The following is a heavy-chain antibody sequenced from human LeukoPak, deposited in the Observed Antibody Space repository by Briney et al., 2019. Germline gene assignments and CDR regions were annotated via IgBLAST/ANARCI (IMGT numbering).Heavy chain of an antibody. CDR3: ARGKASSRGYYYYYMDV. CDR2: IIAYNGNT. J-gene: IGHJ6*03. Sequence: VASVKVSCKASGYTFTSYGISWVRQAPGQGLEWMGWIIAYNGNTNYAQKLQGRVTMTTDTSTSTAYMELRSLRSDDTAVYYCARGKASSRGYYYYYMDVWGKGTTVTVSS. V-gene: IGHV1-18*01. CDR1: GYTFTSYG.